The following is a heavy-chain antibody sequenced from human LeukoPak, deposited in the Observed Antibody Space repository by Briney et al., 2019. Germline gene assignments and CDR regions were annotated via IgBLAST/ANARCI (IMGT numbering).Heavy chain of an antibody. CDR1: GVTVSSNY. CDR2: IYSGGST. D-gene: IGHD2-15*01. CDR3: ARAGCSGGSCYSGDFDL. Sequence: GGSLRLSCAASGVTVSSNYMSWVRPAPGKGLEWVSVIYSGGSTYYADSVKGRFTISRHNSKNTLYLQMNSLRAEDTAVYYCARAGCSGGSCYSGDFDLWGRGTLVTVSS. J-gene: IGHJ2*01. V-gene: IGHV3-53*04.